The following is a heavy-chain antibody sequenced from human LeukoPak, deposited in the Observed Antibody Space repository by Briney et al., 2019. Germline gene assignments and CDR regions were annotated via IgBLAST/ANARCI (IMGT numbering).Heavy chain of an antibody. CDR2: ISSYGSTI. D-gene: IGHD5-12*01. V-gene: IGHV3-48*03. CDR1: GFTFSSYE. CDR3: ARERDTSGYNFDY. J-gene: IGHJ4*02. Sequence: PGGSLRLSCAASGFTFSSYEMNWVRQAPGKGLEWVSYISSYGSTIYYADSVKDRFTISRDNAKNSLYLQMNSLRAEDTAVYYCARERDTSGYNFDYWGQGTLVTVSS.